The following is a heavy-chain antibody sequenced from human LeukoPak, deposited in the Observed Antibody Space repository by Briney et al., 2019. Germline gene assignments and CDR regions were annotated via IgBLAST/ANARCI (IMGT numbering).Heavy chain of an antibody. D-gene: IGHD6-6*01. CDR1: GYTFTGYY. Sequence: ASVKVSCTASGYTFTGYYMHWVRQAPGQGLEWMGWINPNSGGTNYAQKFQGRVTMTRDTSISTAYMELSRLRSDDTAVYYCARASSSKYYYYGMDVWGQGTTVTVSS. V-gene: IGHV1-2*02. CDR3: ARASSSKYYYYGMDV. J-gene: IGHJ6*02. CDR2: INPNSGGT.